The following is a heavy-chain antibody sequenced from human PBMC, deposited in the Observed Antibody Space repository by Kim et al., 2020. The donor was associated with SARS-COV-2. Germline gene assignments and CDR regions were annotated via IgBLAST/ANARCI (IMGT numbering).Heavy chain of an antibody. CDR1: GYTFTDYY. V-gene: IGHV1-2*02. CDR2: INPSSGGT. D-gene: IGHD1-26*01. Sequence: ASVKVSCKASGYTFTDYYMHWVRQAPGQGLEWMGWINPSSGGTNYAQKFQGRVTVTRDTSLSTAYIELSSLRSDDTAVYFCARDGALDYWGQGTLVTVSS. J-gene: IGHJ4*02. CDR3: ARDGALDY.